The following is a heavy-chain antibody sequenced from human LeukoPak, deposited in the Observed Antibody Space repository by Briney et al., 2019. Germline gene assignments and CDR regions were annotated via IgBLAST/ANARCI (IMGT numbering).Heavy chain of an antibody. CDR2: IWYDGSNK. Sequence: PGGSLRLSCAASGFTFSSYGMHWVRQAPGKGLEWVAVIWYDGSNKYYTDSVKGRFTISRDNSKNTLYLQMNSLRAEDTAVYYCASVDTAMGALLHWGQGTLVTVSS. CDR1: GFTFSSYG. J-gene: IGHJ4*02. V-gene: IGHV3-33*01. D-gene: IGHD5-18*01. CDR3: ASVDTAMGALLH.